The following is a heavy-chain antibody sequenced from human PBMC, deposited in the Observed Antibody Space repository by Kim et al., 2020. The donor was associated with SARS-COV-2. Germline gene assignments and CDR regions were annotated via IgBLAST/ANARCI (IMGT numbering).Heavy chain of an antibody. CDR3: AGGHYYGSGSYYNGGY. J-gene: IGHJ4*01. CDR2: IYYSGTT. Sequence: SETLSLTCTVSGGSISSHYWSWIRQPPGKGLEWIGYIYYSGTTNYNPSLKSRVTISIDTSKNQFSLKLSSVTAADTAVYYCAGGHYYGSGSYYNGGYWG. D-gene: IGHD3-10*01. V-gene: IGHV4-59*08. CDR1: GGSISSHY.